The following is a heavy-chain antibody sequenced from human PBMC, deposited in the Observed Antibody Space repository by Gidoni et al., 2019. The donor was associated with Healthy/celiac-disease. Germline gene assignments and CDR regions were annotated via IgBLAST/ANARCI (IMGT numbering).Heavy chain of an antibody. CDR3: AKTRGRGIVVVPAAFDY. V-gene: IGHV3-23*01. D-gene: IGHD2-2*01. Sequence: EVQLLESGGGLVQPGGSLRLSCAASGFTFSSYAMSWVRQAPGKGLEWVSAISGSGGSTYYADSVKGRFTICRDNSKNTLYLQMNSLRAEDTAVYYCAKTRGRGIVVVPAAFDYWGQGTLVTVSS. J-gene: IGHJ4*02. CDR2: ISGSGGST. CDR1: GFTFSSYA.